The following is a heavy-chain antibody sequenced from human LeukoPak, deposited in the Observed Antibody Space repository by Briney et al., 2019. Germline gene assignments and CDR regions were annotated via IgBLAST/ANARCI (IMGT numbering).Heavy chain of an antibody. CDR1: GGSISAYY. CDR2: INYSGST. Sequence: SETLSLTCTVSGGSISAYYWSWIRQPPGKGLEWIGNINYSGSTNYNPSLKSRVTISVDTSKNQFSLRLSSVTAADTAVYYCARDLIISGAIYFDYWGQGTLVTVSS. CDR3: ARDLIISGAIYFDY. V-gene: IGHV4-59*01. J-gene: IGHJ4*02. D-gene: IGHD5-12*01.